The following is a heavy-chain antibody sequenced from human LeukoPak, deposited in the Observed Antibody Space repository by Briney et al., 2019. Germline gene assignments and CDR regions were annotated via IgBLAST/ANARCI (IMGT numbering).Heavy chain of an antibody. D-gene: IGHD1-7*01. V-gene: IGHV3-7*01. CDR3: ARAGQAGTTDY. J-gene: IGHJ4*02. CDR1: GFTFGIYW. CDR2: INQGGSEK. Sequence: PGGSLRLSCAASGFTFGIYWMSWVRQAPGKGLEWVANINQGGSEKYYVDSVTGRFTISRDNAENSLYLQLNSLTVEDTAVSYCARAGQAGTTDYWGQGTLVTVSS.